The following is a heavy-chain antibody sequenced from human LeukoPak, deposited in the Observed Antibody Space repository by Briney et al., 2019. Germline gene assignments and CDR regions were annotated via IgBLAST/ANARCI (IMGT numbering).Heavy chain of an antibody. Sequence: GGSLRLSCAASGFTFSSYAMNWVRQAPGKGLEWVSAMIGSGDTTYYAGSVKGRFTISRDNSKNTLYLQMNSLRAEDTAVYYCAKDTLGGVSGTHHSDYWGQGSLVTVPS. CDR1: GFTFSSYA. CDR3: AKDTLGGVSGTHHSDY. J-gene: IGHJ4*02. CDR2: MIGSGDTT. D-gene: IGHD1-26*01. V-gene: IGHV3-23*01.